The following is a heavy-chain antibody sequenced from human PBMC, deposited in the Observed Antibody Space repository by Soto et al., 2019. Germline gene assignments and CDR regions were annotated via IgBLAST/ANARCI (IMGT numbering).Heavy chain of an antibody. D-gene: IGHD6-13*01. CDR2: IWYDGSNK. J-gene: IGHJ4*02. CDR3: AREELVYYFDF. CDR1: GFTFSSYG. V-gene: IGHV3-33*01. Sequence: QVQLVESGGGVVQPGRSPRLSCAASGFTFSSYGMHWVRQAPGKGLEWVAVIWYDGSNKYYADSVKGRFTISRDNSKNTLYLKMNSLRAEDTAGYYCAREELVYYFDFWGQGTLVTVSS.